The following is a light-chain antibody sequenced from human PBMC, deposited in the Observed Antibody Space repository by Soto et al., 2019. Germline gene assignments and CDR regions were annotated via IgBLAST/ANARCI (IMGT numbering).Light chain of an antibody. CDR1: SSNIGANT. J-gene: IGLJ1*01. V-gene: IGLV1-51*01. Sequence: QSVLTQPPSVSGTPGQRVTISCSGSSSNIGANTVNWYQHLPGTVPKLLIYDDNKRPSGIPDRFSGSKSGTSATLGITGFQTGDEADYYCGSWDSSLSAYVFGTGTKVTVL. CDR2: DDN. CDR3: GSWDSSLSAYV.